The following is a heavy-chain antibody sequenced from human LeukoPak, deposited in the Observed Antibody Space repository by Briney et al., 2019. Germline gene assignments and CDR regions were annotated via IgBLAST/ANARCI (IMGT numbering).Heavy chain of an antibody. CDR1: GFTFSSYE. V-gene: IGHV3-48*03. J-gene: IGHJ3*02. Sequence: GGSLRLSCAASGFTFSSYEMNWVRQAPGKGLEWVSYISSIGSTIYYADSVKGRFTISRDNAKNSLYLQMNSLRAEDTAVYYCARDRRGSGSYYSVDAFDIWGQGTMVTVSS. D-gene: IGHD3-10*01. CDR2: ISSIGSTI. CDR3: ARDRRGSGSYYSVDAFDI.